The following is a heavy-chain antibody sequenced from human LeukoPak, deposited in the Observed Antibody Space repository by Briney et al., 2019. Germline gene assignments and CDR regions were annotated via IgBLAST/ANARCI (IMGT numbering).Heavy chain of an antibody. CDR1: GGSVSSNSAV. Sequence: TLSLTCAISGGSVSSNSAVWNWIRQSPSRGLEWLGRTYYRSKWYNDYAVSVKSRITINPDTSMNQFSLQLNSVTPEDTAVYYCARSYNWFDPWGQGTLVTVSS. D-gene: IGHD3-16*01. CDR2: TYYRSKWYN. J-gene: IGHJ5*02. V-gene: IGHV6-1*01. CDR3: ARSYNWFDP.